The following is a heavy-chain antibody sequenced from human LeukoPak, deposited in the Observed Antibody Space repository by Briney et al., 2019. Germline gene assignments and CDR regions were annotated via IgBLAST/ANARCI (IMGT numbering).Heavy chain of an antibody. CDR2: ISSSSSYI. CDR1: GFTFSSYS. CDR3: AKVEGSNDSSGQGDY. Sequence: GGSLRLSCAASGFTFSSYSMNWVRQAPGKGLEWVSSISSSSSYIYYADSVKGRFTISRDNSKNTLYLQMNSLRAEDTAVYYCAKVEGSNDSSGQGDYWGQGTLVTVSS. J-gene: IGHJ4*02. V-gene: IGHV3-21*04. D-gene: IGHD3-22*01.